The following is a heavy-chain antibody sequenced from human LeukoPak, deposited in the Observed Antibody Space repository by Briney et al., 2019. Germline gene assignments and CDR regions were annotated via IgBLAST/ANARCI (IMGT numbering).Heavy chain of an antibody. Sequence: ASVKVSCKASGYTFTSYYMHWVRQAPGQGLEWMGIINPSGGSTSYAQKFQGRVTMTRDMSTSTVYMELSSLRSEDTAVYYCARDSVEETYYDFWSGYFSWGTNWFDPWGQGTLVTVSS. CDR1: GYTFTSYY. V-gene: IGHV1-46*01. J-gene: IGHJ5*02. D-gene: IGHD3-3*01. CDR2: INPSGGST. CDR3: ARDSVEETYYDFWSGYFSWGTNWFDP.